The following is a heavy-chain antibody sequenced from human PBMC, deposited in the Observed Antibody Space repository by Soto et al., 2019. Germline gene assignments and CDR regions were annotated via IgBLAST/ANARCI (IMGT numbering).Heavy chain of an antibody. CDR2: INAGNGNT. CDR3: ARETAVDTAMVSVLGYYYYMDV. D-gene: IGHD5-18*01. CDR1: GYTFTSYA. J-gene: IGHJ6*03. Sequence: ASVKVSCKASGYTFTSYAMHWVRQAPGQRLEWVGWINAGNGNTKYSQKFQGRVTITRDTSASTAYMELSSLRSEDTAVYYCARETAVDTAMVSVLGYYYYMDVWGKGTTVTVSS. V-gene: IGHV1-3*01.